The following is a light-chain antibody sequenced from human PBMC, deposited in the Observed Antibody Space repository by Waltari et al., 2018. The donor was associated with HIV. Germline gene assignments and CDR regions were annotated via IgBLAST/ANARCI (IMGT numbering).Light chain of an antibody. J-gene: IGLJ2*01. CDR1: SSDVGSYNY. CDR2: DVS. V-gene: IGLV2-14*03. Sequence: QSALTQPAYVSGSPGQSITFSCTGTSSDVGSYNYVSWYQQHPGQAPKLMIYDVSYRPSGASNRFSGSKSGNTASLTISGLQAEDEADYYCSSYTSSSTVVFGGGTKLTVL. CDR3: SSYTSSSTVV.